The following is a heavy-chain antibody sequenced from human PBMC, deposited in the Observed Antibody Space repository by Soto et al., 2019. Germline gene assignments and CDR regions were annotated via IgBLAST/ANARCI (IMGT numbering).Heavy chain of an antibody. CDR3: AGANSSSWYKLEYKWFDP. D-gene: IGHD6-13*01. CDR1: GASISSFY. CDR2: TYHNEAT. Sequence: SETLSLTCTVSGASISSFYCSWIRQAPWKGLEWIGHTYHNEATNYNPSLKTRVNISIDASKKQVSLKLNSVTAADTAVYYCAGANSSSWYKLEYKWFDPFGQGTLVTLYS. J-gene: IGHJ5*02. V-gene: IGHV4-59*01.